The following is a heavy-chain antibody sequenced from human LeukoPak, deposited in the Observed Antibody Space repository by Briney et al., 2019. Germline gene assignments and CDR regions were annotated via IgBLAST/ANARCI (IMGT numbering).Heavy chain of an antibody. CDR3: ARCGAAVTTHFSH. D-gene: IGHD4-17*01. Sequence: ASVKISCKASGYTFSNYGITWARQAPGQGLEYMGWISAADGTTNYAQKVQGRVTMTTDTSTSTAYMELRSLRSDDTAVYYCARCGAAVTTHFSHWGQGTLVIVSS. CDR2: ISAADGTT. J-gene: IGHJ4*02. V-gene: IGHV1-18*01. CDR1: GYTFSNYG.